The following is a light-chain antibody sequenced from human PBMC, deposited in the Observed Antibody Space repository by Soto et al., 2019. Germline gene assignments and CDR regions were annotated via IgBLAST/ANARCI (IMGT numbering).Light chain of an antibody. Sequence: EIVLTQSPGTLSLSPGESATLSCRASQSVNSNYLAWYQQKPGQAPRLLIHGASSRATGIPDRFSGSGSGTDFTLTISRLEPEDFAVYFCQQYGSSPITFGQGTRLEIK. V-gene: IGKV3-20*01. J-gene: IGKJ5*01. CDR1: QSVNSNY. CDR2: GAS. CDR3: QQYGSSPIT.